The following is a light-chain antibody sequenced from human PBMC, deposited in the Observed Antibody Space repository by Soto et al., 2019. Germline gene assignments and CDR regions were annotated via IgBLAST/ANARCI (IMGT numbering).Light chain of an antibody. Sequence: EVVMTQSPATLSVSPGERVTLSCRASESVHSNLAWYQQKPGQGPSLLIYYASTRVTGVPDRFSGSGSGTEFTLTISILQSEDFGVYYCQHYSNWPPTFGPGTKVEIK. CDR2: YAS. J-gene: IGKJ3*01. CDR3: QHYSNWPPT. CDR1: ESVHSN. V-gene: IGKV3-15*01.